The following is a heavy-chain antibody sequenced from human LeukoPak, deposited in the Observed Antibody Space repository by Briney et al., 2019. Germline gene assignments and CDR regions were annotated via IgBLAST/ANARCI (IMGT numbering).Heavy chain of an antibody. J-gene: IGHJ4*02. CDR2: IWYDGSNK. Sequence: GGSLRLSCAASGFTFSSYGMHWVRQAPGKGLEWVAVIWYDGSNKYYADSVKGRFTISRDNSKNTLYLQMNSLRAEDTAVYYCARGRAVLLWFGEGFDLDYWGQGTLVTVSS. CDR1: GFTFSSYG. V-gene: IGHV3-33*01. D-gene: IGHD3-10*01. CDR3: ARGRAVLLWFGEGFDLDY.